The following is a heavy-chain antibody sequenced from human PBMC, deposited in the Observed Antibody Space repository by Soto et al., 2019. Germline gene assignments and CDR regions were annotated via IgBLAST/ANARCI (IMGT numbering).Heavy chain of an antibody. CDR3: GAGQYFSDY. CDR2: ISGSGGST. CDR1: GFTVSSYA. V-gene: IGHV3-23*01. J-gene: IGHJ4*02. D-gene: IGHD6-13*01. Sequence: PGGSLRLSCAASGFTVSSYAMTWVRQAPGKGPEWVSVISGSGGSTYFADSVKGRFTISRDNSKNTLYLQMNSLRVEDTAVYYCGAGQYFSDYWGQGTLVTVSS.